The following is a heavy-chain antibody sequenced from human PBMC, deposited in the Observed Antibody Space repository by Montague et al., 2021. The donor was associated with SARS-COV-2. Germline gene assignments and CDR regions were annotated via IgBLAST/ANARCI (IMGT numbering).Heavy chain of an antibody. CDR2: IKPDGTSP. Sequence: SLRLSCAASGFTFRSYWMHWVRQVPGRGPVWASRIKPDGTSPNYXASVKGRSTISRDNAKNTLSLQMNNLRAEDTAVYYCVRPLWFGDSDYFFESWGQGTLVTVSS. V-gene: IGHV3-74*01. D-gene: IGHD3-10*01. J-gene: IGHJ4*02. CDR3: VRPLWFGDSDYFFES. CDR1: GFTFRSYW.